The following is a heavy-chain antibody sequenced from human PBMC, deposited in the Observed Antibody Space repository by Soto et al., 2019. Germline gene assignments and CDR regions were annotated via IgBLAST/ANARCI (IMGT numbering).Heavy chain of an antibody. J-gene: IGHJ6*02. CDR1: GGSISSGDYY. CDR2: IYYSGST. CDR3: ARDGGVYYDFWSGYYTPGGMDV. V-gene: IGHV4-30-4*01. Sequence: PSETLSLTCTVSGGSISSGDYYWSWIRQPPGKGLEWIGYIYYSGSTYYNPSLKSRVTISVDTSKNQFSLKLSSVTAADTAVYYCARDGGVYYDFWSGYYTPGGMDVWGHGPKVSVSS. D-gene: IGHD3-3*01.